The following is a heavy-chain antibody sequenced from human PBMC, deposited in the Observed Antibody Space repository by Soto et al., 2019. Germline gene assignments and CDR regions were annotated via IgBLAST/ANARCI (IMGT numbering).Heavy chain of an antibody. CDR2: IRSKAYGGTT. J-gene: IGHJ4*02. CDR1: GFSFSSAW. V-gene: IGHV3-49*04. D-gene: IGHD2-8*01. CDR3: TAGKLYPSLDFDY. Sequence: PGGSLRLSCAASGFSFSSAWMSWVRQAPGKGLEWVGFIRSKAYGGTTEYAASVKGRFTISRDDSKSIAYLQMNSLKTEDTAVYYCTAGKLYPSLDFDYWGQGTLVTVSS.